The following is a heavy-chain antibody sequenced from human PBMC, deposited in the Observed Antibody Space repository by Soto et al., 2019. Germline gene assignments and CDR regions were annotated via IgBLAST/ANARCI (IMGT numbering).Heavy chain of an antibody. CDR2: ISHDGSNK. Sequence: GGSLRLSCAASGFTFSSYGMHWVRQAPGKGLAWVEGISHDGSNKYYADSVKGRFTISRDNSKNTLYLQMNSLRAEDTAGSYCAKDLRGGSASYYYYYGMDVWGQGTTVTVSS. CDR3: AKDLRGGSASYYYYYGMDV. CDR1: GFTFSSYG. J-gene: IGHJ6*02. D-gene: IGHD6-6*01. V-gene: IGHV3-30*18.